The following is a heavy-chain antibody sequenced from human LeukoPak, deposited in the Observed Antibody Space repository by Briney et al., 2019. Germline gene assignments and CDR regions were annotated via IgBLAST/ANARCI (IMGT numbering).Heavy chain of an antibody. V-gene: IGHV3-64*01. J-gene: IGHJ3*02. D-gene: IGHD3-10*01. CDR2: ISSNGGST. Sequence: PGGSLRLSCAASGFTFSSYSMNWVRQAPGKGLEYVSAISSNGGSTYYANSVKGRFTISRDNSKNTLYLQMGSLRAEDMAVYYCARDRGPGSRQAFDIWGQGTMVTVSS. CDR1: GFTFSSYS. CDR3: ARDRGPGSRQAFDI.